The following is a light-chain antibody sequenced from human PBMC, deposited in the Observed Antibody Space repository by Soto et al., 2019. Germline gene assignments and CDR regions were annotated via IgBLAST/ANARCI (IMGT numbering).Light chain of an antibody. Sequence: ETVLTQSPATLSLSPGERATLSCRASQSVGSFLAWYQQKPGQAPRLLIYDASNRATGIPARFSDSGSGTDFTLTISSLEPEDFAVYYCQQRENFLTFGGGTKVEIK. V-gene: IGKV3-11*01. CDR3: QQRENFLT. CDR1: QSVGSF. J-gene: IGKJ4*01. CDR2: DAS.